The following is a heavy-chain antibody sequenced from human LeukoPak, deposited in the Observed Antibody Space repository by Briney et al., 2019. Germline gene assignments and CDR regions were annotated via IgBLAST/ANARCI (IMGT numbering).Heavy chain of an antibody. D-gene: IGHD3-3*01. Sequence: GGSLRLPCAASGFTFSNAWMSWVRQAPGKGLEWVGRIKSKTDGGTTDYAAPVKGRFTISRDDSKNTLYLQMNSLKTEDTAVYYCTTVTTYYDFWSGYWQDYWGQGTLVTVSS. CDR3: TTVTTYYDFWSGYWQDY. V-gene: IGHV3-15*01. J-gene: IGHJ4*02. CDR2: IKSKTDGGTT. CDR1: GFTFSNAW.